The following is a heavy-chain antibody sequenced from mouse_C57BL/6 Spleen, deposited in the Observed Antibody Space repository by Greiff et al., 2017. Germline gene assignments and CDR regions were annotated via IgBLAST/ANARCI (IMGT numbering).Heavy chain of an antibody. CDR3: ARAHYYGTPPYFDY. V-gene: IGHV5-4*03. J-gene: IGHJ2*01. CDR2: ISDGGSYT. D-gene: IGHD1-1*01. CDR1: GFTFSSYA. Sequence: DVMLVESGGGLVKPGGSLKLSCAASGFTFSSYAMSWVRQTPEKRLEWVATISDGGSYTYYPDNVKGRFTISRDNAKNNLYLQMSHLKSEDTAMYYCARAHYYGTPPYFDYWGQGTTLTVSS.